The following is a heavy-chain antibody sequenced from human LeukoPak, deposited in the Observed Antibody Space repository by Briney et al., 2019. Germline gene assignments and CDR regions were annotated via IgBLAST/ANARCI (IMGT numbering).Heavy chain of an antibody. CDR3: ARAYSSGRPDAFDI. J-gene: IGHJ3*02. Sequence: ASVKVSCKASGYTFTSYGISWVRQAPGQGLEWMGGIIPIFGTANYAQKFQGRVTITADESTSTAYMELSSLRSEDTAVYYCARAYSSGRPDAFDIWGQGTMVTVSS. V-gene: IGHV1-69*13. D-gene: IGHD6-19*01. CDR1: GYTFTSYG. CDR2: IIPIFGTA.